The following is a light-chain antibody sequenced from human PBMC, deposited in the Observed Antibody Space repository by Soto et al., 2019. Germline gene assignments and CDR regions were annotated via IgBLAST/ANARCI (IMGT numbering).Light chain of an antibody. Sequence: QSVLTQPASVSGSPGQSITISCTGTSSDVGGYNYVSWYQHHPGKAPKLVIYDVSNRPSGVSNRFSGSKSGNTASLIISGLQAEDEAYYYCSSYTSSSTLSTYVFGTVTKVTDL. CDR2: DVS. CDR3: SSYTSSSTLSTYV. V-gene: IGLV2-14*03. J-gene: IGLJ1*01. CDR1: SSDVGGYNY.